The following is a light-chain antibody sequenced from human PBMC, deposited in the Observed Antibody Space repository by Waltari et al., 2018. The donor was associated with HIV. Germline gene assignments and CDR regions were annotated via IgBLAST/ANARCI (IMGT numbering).Light chain of an antibody. CDR1: TVRDRY. J-gene: IGLJ2*01. CDR3: QAWDSSTTEV. V-gene: IGLV3-1*01. CDR2: QDS. Sequence: SYELTQPPSVSVSPGQTARSTCSGDTVRDRYTAWYQQSPGQSPVLVIYQDSKRPSGIPERCSGPNSRNTATLTITETQALDEADYYCQAWDSSTTEVFGGGTKLTVL.